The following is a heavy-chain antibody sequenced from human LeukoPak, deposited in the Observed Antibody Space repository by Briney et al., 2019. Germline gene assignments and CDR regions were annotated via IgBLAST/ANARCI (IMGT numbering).Heavy chain of an antibody. J-gene: IGHJ4*02. CDR2: IYYSGST. CDR1: GGSISSYY. D-gene: IGHD3-22*01. Sequence: SEPLSLTCTVSGGSISSYYWSWIRQPPGKGLEWIGYIYYSGSTNYNPSLKSRVTISVDTSKNQFSLKLSSATAADTAVYYCGTYYYDSSGHYYFDYWGQGTLVTVSS. CDR3: GTYYYDSSGHYYFDY. V-gene: IGHV4-59*01.